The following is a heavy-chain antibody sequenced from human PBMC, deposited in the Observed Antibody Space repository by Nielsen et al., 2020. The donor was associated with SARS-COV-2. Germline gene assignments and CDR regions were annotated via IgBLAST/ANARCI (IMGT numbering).Heavy chain of an antibody. V-gene: IGHV1-2*06. Sequence: ASVKVSCKASGYTFTDYYIHWVRQAPGQGLEWMGRINPSGGGTNYAQKFQGTVTMTRDASISTVYMELTSDDTAVYYCARARATIFGLVMSYGMDVWGQGTTVAVSS. CDR2: INPSGGGT. D-gene: IGHD3/OR15-3a*01. CDR3: ARARATIFGLVMSYGMDV. J-gene: IGHJ6*02. CDR1: GYTFTDYY.